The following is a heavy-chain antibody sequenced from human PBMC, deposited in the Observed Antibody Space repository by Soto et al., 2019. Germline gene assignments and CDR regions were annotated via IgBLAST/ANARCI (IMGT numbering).Heavy chain of an antibody. V-gene: IGHV1-18*01. J-gene: IGHJ4*02. CDR2: INTYNGNT. Sequence: QVHLVQSGGEVKKPGASVKVSCKASGYTFTNYGVNWVRQAPGQGLEWMGWINTYNGNTNYAQRLQGRVTLTTDTSTRTAYMELRSLTSDDTVVYYCARGSSPVDFDYWGQGTLVTVSS. CDR1: GYTFTNYG. CDR3: ARGSSPVDFDY. D-gene: IGHD6-13*01.